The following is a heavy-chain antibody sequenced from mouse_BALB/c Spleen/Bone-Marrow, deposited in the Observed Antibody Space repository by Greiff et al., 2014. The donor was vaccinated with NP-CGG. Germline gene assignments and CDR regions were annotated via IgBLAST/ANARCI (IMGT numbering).Heavy chain of an antibody. CDR3: ARELGLRLAY. CDR2: ILPGSGST. V-gene: IGHV1-9*01. J-gene: IGHJ3*01. D-gene: IGHD3-1*01. CDR1: GYTFSSYW. Sequence: SGAELMKSGASVKISCKTSGYTFSSYWIEWVKQRPGHGLEWIGEILPGSGSTNSNEKFKGKATFTADTSSNTAYMQLSSLTSEDSAVYYCARELGLRLAYWGQGTLVTVSA.